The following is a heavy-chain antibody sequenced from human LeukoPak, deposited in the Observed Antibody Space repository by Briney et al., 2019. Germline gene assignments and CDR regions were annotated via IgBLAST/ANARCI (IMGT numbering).Heavy chain of an antibody. CDR1: GFTFSSYA. CDR3: ASRQGLGWHYVN. D-gene: IGHD3-10*02. Sequence: PGGSLRLSCVDSGFTFSSYAMSWVRQVPGKGLEWVSGISDSGGSTYYADSVKGRFTISRDNSKNTLYLQMNSLRAEDTAVYYCASRQGLGWHYVNWGQGSLFTVSS. CDR2: ISDSGGST. V-gene: IGHV3-23*01. J-gene: IGHJ4*02.